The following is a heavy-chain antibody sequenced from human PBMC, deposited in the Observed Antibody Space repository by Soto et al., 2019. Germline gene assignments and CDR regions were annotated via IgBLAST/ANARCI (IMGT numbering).Heavy chain of an antibody. V-gene: IGHV2-5*01. CDR2: MYWHDDK. D-gene: IGHD3-16*01. CDR1: GFSLSTTGGG. J-gene: IGHJ4*02. Sequence: SGPTLVNPTQTLTLTCTFSGFSLSTTGGGVSWIRQPPGKALEWLALMYWHDDKRYSPSLKSRLTITKDTSKNQVVLTMTNMDPVDTATYYCTHRGGATVGLYYFDYWGQGALVTVSS. CDR3: THRGGATVGLYYFDY.